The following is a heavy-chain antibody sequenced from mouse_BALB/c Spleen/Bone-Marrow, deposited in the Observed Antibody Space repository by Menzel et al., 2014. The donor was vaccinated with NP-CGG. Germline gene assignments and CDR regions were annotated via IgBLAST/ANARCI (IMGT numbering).Heavy chain of an antibody. Sequence: EVQLQESGGGLVQPGGSLKLSCAASGFDFSRYWMSWVRQAPGKGLDWIGEINPDSRTINYSPPLKDKFIISRDNAKNTLCLRLNKVRSEDTALYYCARPDYYGYLNYWGQGTTLTVTS. CDR2: INPDSRTI. CDR3: ARPDYYGYLNY. J-gene: IGHJ2*01. V-gene: IGHV4-1*02. CDR1: GFDFSRYW. D-gene: IGHD1-1*01.